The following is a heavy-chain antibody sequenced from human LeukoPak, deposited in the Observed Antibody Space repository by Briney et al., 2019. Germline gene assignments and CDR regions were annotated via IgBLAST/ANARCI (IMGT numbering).Heavy chain of an antibody. CDR2: ISTGGERT. CDR1: GFTFSNYA. Sequence: PGGSLRLSCAASGFTFSNYAMSWVRQAPGKGLQWVSAISTGGERTYYADSVKGRFAISRDNSKNTLYLQMNSLRAEDTAVYYCTKEQSPRAPDFDYWGQGTLVTVSS. J-gene: IGHJ4*02. V-gene: IGHV3-23*01. CDR3: TKEQSPRAPDFDY. D-gene: IGHD6-19*01.